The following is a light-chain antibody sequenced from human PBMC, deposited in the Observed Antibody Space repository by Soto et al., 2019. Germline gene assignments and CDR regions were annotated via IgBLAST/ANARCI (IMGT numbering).Light chain of an antibody. Sequence: DIQMTQSPSTLSASVGDRVTITCRASQSIRMWLAWYQQKPGKAPKLLIYKASSLESGVPSRFSGSGSGTEFTLTISSLQPDEIATYYCQQYNSYPWTFGHGTKVAIK. CDR1: QSIRMW. J-gene: IGKJ1*01. V-gene: IGKV1-5*03. CDR2: KAS. CDR3: QQYNSYPWT.